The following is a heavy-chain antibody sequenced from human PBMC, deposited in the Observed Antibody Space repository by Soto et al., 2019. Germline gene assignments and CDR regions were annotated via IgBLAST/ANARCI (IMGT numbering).Heavy chain of an antibody. J-gene: IGHJ5*02. V-gene: IGHV3-21*01. CDR3: ATAVVTASRWFDP. Sequence: SGGSLRLSCAASGFTFSSYSMNWVRQAPGKGLEWVSSISSSSSYIYYADSVKGRFTISRDNAKNSLYLQMNSLRAEDTAVYYCATAVVTASRWFDPWGQGTLVTVSS. CDR2: ISSSSSYI. CDR1: GFTFSSYS. D-gene: IGHD2-21*02.